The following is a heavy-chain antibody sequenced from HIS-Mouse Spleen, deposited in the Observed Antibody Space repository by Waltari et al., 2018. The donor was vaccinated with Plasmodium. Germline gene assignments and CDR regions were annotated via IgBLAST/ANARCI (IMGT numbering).Heavy chain of an antibody. V-gene: IGHV4-34*01. Sequence: QVQLQQWGAGLLKPSATLSLPCAVYGGSFSGYYWSWIRQPPGKGLEWIGEINHSGSTNYNPSLKSRVTISVDTSKNQFSLKLSSVTAADTAVYYCASSGSGSYYYWGQGTLVTVSS. CDR3: ASSGSGSYYY. CDR2: INHSGST. J-gene: IGHJ4*02. CDR1: GGSFSGYY. D-gene: IGHD3-10*01.